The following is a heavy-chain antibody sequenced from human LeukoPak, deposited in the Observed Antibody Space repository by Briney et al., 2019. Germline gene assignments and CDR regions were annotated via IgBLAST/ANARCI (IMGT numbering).Heavy chain of an antibody. V-gene: IGHV3-23*01. CDR3: ATDYYDSSGYYLHYYYYYMDV. D-gene: IGHD3-22*01. J-gene: IGHJ6*03. Sequence: GGSVRLSCAASGFTFSSYAMSWVRQAPGKGLEWVSAISGSGGSTYYADSVKGRFTISRDNSKNTLYLQMNSLRAEDTAVYYCATDYYDSSGYYLHYYYYYMDVWGKGTTVTVSS. CDR2: ISGSGGST. CDR1: GFTFSSYA.